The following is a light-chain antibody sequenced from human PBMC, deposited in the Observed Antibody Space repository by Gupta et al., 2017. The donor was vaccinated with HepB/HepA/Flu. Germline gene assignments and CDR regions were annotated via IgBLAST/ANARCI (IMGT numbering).Light chain of an antibody. J-gene: IGLJ2*01. CDR3: CSQVETTTSLV. Sequence: QYACTQPAPVSGSPGQSLTISCTETSDDVGRYNLLSWYQQHPGKAPKLLIYEVTKRPSGVSNRFSGSKSGNTASLTITGLQAEDEACYYCCSQVETTTSLVFGGGTKLTVL. CDR2: EVT. V-gene: IGLV2-23*02. CDR1: SDDVGRYNL.